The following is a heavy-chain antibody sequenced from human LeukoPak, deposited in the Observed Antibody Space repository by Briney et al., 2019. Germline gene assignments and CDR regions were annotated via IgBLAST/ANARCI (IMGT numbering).Heavy chain of an antibody. D-gene: IGHD5-18*01. CDR2: IYHSGST. Sequence: SETLSLTCTVSGYSIRSGYYWGWIRQPPGKGLEWIGTIYHSGSTYYNPSLKNRVTVSIDTSQNHFSLKVNSVTATDTAVYYCARRDRYSSGQFDHWGQGTLVTVSS. CDR1: GYSIRSGYY. CDR3: ARRDRYSSGQFDH. V-gene: IGHV4-38-2*02. J-gene: IGHJ4*02.